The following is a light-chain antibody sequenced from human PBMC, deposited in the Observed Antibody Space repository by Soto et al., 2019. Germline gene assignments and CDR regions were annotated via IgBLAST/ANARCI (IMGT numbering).Light chain of an antibody. J-gene: IGKJ2*01. Sequence: DVVLTQSPDSLTMSLGETATITCRTSQSALFSASNKNYIAWYQRRPGQPLRLLFYWASTRASGVPERFTGSGSGTVFTLTISSLQPDDAAIYYCQQYFSIPMFTFAQGTKLQI. V-gene: IGKV4-1*01. CDR1: QSALFSASNKNY. CDR3: QQYFSIPMFT. CDR2: WAS.